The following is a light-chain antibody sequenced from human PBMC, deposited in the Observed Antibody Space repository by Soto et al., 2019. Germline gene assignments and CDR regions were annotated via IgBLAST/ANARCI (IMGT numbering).Light chain of an antibody. Sequence: DIQMTQSPSSLSSSVGERVTITCRTSQPISDDLNWYQQKPGKPPTLLIYTASTWQSGVPSRFSGSGSGTHFTLTISSLQPEDFSTYYCQQHYNTPRTFGQGTKVEIK. CDR3: QQHYNTPRT. V-gene: IGKV1-39*01. CDR1: QPISDD. CDR2: TAS. J-gene: IGKJ1*01.